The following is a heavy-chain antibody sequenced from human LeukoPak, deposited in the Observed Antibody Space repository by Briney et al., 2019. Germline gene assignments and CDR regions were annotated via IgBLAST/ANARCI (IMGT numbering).Heavy chain of an antibody. CDR1: GYTFTSYG. J-gene: IGHJ6*03. V-gene: IGHV1-18*01. CDR3: AKGRGRLHVNRGVYNYHYYMEV. Sequence: ASVKVSCKASGYTFTSYGISWVRQAPGQGLEWMGWTSAYNGNTNYAQKLQGRVTITADKSTSTAYMELSSLGSEDTAIYYCAKGRGRLHVNRGVYNYHYYMEVWGTGTTVIVSS. CDR2: TSAYNGNT. D-gene: IGHD3-10*01.